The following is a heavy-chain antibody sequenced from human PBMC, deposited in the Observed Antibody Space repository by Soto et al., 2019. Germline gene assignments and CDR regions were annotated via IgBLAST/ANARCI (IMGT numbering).Heavy chain of an antibody. J-gene: IGHJ6*02. V-gene: IGHV5-51*01. CDR3: AIMGHYGGHFRSGYYYYYYGMDV. CDR2: IYPGDSDT. D-gene: IGHD4-17*01. CDR1: GYSFTSYW. Sequence: PGESLKISCKGSGYSFTSYWIGWVRQMPGRGLEWMGIIYPGDSDTRYSPSFQGQVTISADKSIGTAYLQWSSLKASDTAMYYCAIMGHYGGHFRSGYYYYYYGMDVWGQGTTVTVSS.